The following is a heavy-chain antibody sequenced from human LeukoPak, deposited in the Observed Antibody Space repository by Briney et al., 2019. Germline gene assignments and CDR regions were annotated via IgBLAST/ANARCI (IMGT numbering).Heavy chain of an antibody. CDR3: ARVPSSSWSDYYYYGMDV. CDR1: GFTFSSYS. Sequence: GGSLRLSCAASGFTFSSYSMNWVRQAPGKGLEWVSSISSSSSYKYYADSVKGRFTISRDNAKNSLYLQMNSLRAEDTAVYYCARVPSSSWSDYYYYGMDVWGQGTTVTVSS. V-gene: IGHV3-21*01. D-gene: IGHD6-13*01. CDR2: ISSSSSYK. J-gene: IGHJ6*02.